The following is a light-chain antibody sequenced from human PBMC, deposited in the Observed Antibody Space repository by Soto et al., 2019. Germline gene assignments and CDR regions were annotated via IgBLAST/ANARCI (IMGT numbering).Light chain of an antibody. Sequence: ALTQPASVSGSPGQSITISCTGTSSDVGSYNLVSWYQQHPGKAPKLMIYEGTKRPSGVSNRFSGSKSGNTASLTISGLQAEDEADYYCCSYAGSSTYVFGTG. CDR1: SSDVGSYNL. CDR3: CSYAGSSTYV. CDR2: EGT. V-gene: IGLV2-23*01. J-gene: IGLJ1*01.